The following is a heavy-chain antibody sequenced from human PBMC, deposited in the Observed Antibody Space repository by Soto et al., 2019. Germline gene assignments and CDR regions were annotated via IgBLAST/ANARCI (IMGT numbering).Heavy chain of an antibody. CDR3: ARGGRPWYYDSSGPLREDYFDY. V-gene: IGHV4-31*03. Sequence: SETLSLTCTVSGGSISSGGYYWSWIRQHPGKGLEWIGYIYYSGSTYYNPSLKSRVTISVDTSKNQFSLKLSSVTAADTAVYYCARGGRPWYYDSSGPLREDYFDYWGQGTLVTVSS. D-gene: IGHD3-22*01. CDR1: GGSISSGGYY. J-gene: IGHJ4*02. CDR2: IYYSGST.